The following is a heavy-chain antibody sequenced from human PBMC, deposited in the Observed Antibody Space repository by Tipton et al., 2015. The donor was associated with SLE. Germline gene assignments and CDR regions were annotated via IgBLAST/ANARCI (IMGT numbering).Heavy chain of an antibody. CDR1: GGSISSGGYY. Sequence: TLSLTCTVSGGSISSGGYYWSWIRQHPGKGLEWIGYIYYSGSTYYNPSLKSRVTISVDTSKNQFSLKLSSATAADTAVYYCARGGYSSVYFDYWGQGTLVTVSS. CDR2: IYYSGST. D-gene: IGHD6-19*01. CDR3: ARGGYSSVYFDY. J-gene: IGHJ4*02. V-gene: IGHV4-31*03.